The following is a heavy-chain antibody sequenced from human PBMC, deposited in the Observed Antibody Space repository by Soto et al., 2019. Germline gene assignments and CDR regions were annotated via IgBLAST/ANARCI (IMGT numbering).Heavy chain of an antibody. D-gene: IGHD3-9*01. J-gene: IGHJ6*02. CDR2: INHGGSS. Sequence: PSETLSLTCAVYGGSFSGYYWTWIRQSPGKGLEWIGEINHGGSSDYNPSLKSRITISVDTSKNQFSLKLSSMTAADTAVYYCARVDILTVYGCMDVWGQGTTVTVSS. CDR1: GGSFSGYY. CDR3: ARVDILTVYGCMDV. V-gene: IGHV4-34*01.